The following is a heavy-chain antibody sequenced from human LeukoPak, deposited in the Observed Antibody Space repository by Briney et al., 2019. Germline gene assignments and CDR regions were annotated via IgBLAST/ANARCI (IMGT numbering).Heavy chain of an antibody. D-gene: IGHD2-21*02. J-gene: IGHJ2*01. Sequence: GGSLRLSCEVSGFIASDYGFHWVRQAPGKGLQWVAFVGYDATIKKYADSVKGRFTISRDNSKNTLYLDISSLRDDDRALYFCARDYCGGHCYSEAYYYFDLWGRGTLLTVSS. CDR1: GFIASDYG. CDR3: ARDYCGGHCYSEAYYYFDL. CDR2: VGYDATIK. V-gene: IGHV3-30*02.